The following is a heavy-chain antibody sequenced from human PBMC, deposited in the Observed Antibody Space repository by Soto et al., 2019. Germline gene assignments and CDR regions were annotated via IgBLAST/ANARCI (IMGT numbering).Heavy chain of an antibody. V-gene: IGHV1-3*01. CDR2: INAGNGNT. Sequence: ASVKVSCRASGYTFTSYAMHWVRQAPGQRLEWMGWINAGNGNTKYSQKFQGRVTITRDTSASTAYMELSSLRSEDTAVYYCGRGSSWYLYWFDPWGKGTLVTVSS. CDR3: GRGSSWYLYWFDP. D-gene: IGHD6-13*01. J-gene: IGHJ5*02. CDR1: GYTFTSYA.